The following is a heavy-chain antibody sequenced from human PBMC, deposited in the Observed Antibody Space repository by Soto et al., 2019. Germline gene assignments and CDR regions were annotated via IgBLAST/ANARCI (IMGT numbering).Heavy chain of an antibody. D-gene: IGHD2-2*01. J-gene: IGHJ5*02. CDR2: INDSGSN. CDR1: SDSITNYY. Sequence: HVQLQESGPRLVKPSETLFLTCTVSSDSITNYYWSWIRQRPGKGLQWNGYINDSGSNNYNPSLTGRFTISVDTSKNQFTLKLSSVTAAGTAVYYFARDPSRNPPLYPFDPWGQGTLVNFPS. V-gene: IGHV4-59*13. CDR3: ARDPSRNPPLYPFDP.